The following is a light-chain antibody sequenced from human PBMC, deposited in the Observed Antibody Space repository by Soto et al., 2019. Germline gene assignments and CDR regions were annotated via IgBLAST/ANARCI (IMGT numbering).Light chain of an antibody. V-gene: IGLV1-40*01. CDR3: QSYDRSLSGSI. CDR2: GNS. Sequence: QSVLTQPPSVSGAPGQRVTISCTGSSSNIGAGYDVHWYQQLPGTAPKFLIYGNSNRPSGVPDRFSGSTSGTSASLAITGLQAEDEGDYYCQSYDRSLSGSIFGGGTKVTVL. J-gene: IGLJ2*01. CDR1: SSNIGAGYD.